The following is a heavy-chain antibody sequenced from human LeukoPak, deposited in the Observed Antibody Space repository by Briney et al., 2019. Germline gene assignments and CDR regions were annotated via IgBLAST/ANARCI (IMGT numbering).Heavy chain of an antibody. CDR3: ARDDDGDNPPDY. CDR1: GGTFSSYA. Sequence: SVKVSCKASGGTFSSYAISWVRQAPGQGLEWMGGIIPIFGTANYAQKFQGRVTITADESTSTAYMELSSLRSEDTAVYYCARDDDGDNPPDYWGQGTLVTVSS. CDR2: IIPIFGTA. V-gene: IGHV1-69*01. D-gene: IGHD4-17*01. J-gene: IGHJ4*02.